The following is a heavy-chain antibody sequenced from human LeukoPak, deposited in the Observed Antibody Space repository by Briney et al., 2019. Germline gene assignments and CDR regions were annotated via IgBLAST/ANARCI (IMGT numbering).Heavy chain of an antibody. D-gene: IGHD4-11*01. CDR2: INPIFHTP. V-gene: IGHV1-69*05. CDR3: ARGRTTGEFDY. J-gene: IGHJ4*02. Sequence: GSSVKVSCKASGGTFSSHAISWVRQAPGQGLEWMGVINPIFHTPTYAKKFQGRLTITKDESMSTASMDLSSLISGDTAVYYCARGRTTGEFDYWGQGTLVTVSS. CDR1: GGTFSSHA.